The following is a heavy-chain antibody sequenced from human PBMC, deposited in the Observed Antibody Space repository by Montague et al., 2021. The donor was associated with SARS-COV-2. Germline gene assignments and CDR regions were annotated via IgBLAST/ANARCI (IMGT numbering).Heavy chain of an antibody. J-gene: IGHJ4*02. D-gene: IGHD4-23*01. Sequence: SETLSLTCTVSGGSISSSSYYWGWIRQPPGKGLEWIGYIYYSGSTNYNPSLKSRVTISVDTSKNQFSLKLSSVTAADTAVYYCARQRKATVVTDPLFDYWGQGTLVTVSS. CDR1: GGSISSSSYY. CDR3: ARQRKATVVTDPLFDY. V-gene: IGHV4-61*05. CDR2: IYYSGST.